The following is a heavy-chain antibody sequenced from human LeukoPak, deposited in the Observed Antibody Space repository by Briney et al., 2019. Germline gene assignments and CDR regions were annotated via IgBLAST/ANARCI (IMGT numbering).Heavy chain of an antibody. CDR3: ARGLRLGRFLEWLFPTPNWFDP. V-gene: IGHV4-34*01. Sequence: SETLSLTCAVYGGSFSGYYWSWIRQPPGKGLEWIGEINHSGSTNYNPSLKSRVTISVDTSKNQFSLKLSSVTAADTAVYYCARGLRLGRFLEWLFPTPNWFDPWGQGTLVTVSS. J-gene: IGHJ5*02. CDR2: INHSGST. D-gene: IGHD3-3*01. CDR1: GGSFSGYY.